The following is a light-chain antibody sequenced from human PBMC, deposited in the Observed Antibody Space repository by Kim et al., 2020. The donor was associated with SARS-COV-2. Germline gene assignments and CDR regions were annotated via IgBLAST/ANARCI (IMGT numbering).Light chain of an antibody. CDR2: QDN. V-gene: IGLV3-1*01. CDR1: KVGDKE. CDR3: QAWDSSTAV. Sequence: GCQGQKARITGGGDKVGDKEAWWYQQKPGQSPVLVNYQDNNRPSGITERFSGSNSGNTATLTISGTQAMDEADYYCQAWDSSTAVFGGGTQLTVL. J-gene: IGLJ2*01.